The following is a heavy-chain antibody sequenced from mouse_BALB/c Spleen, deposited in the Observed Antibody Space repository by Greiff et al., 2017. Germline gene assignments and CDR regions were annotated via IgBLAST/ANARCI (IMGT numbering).Heavy chain of an antibody. Sequence: EVHLVESGGGLVKPGGSLKLSCAASGFTFSDYYMYWVRQTPEKRLEWVATISDGGSYTYYPDSVKGRFTISRDNAKNNLYLQMSSLKSEDTAMYYCARDRMRAMDYWGQGTSVTVSS. J-gene: IGHJ4*01. CDR1: GFTFSDYY. CDR2: ISDGGSYT. CDR3: ARDRMRAMDY. V-gene: IGHV5-4*02.